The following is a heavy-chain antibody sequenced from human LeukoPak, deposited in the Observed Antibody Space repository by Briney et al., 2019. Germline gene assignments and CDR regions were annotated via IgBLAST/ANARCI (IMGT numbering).Heavy chain of an antibody. CDR2: ISSSSSYI. J-gene: IGHJ4*02. Sequence: GGSLRLSCAASGFTFSSYSMNWVRQAPGKGLEWVSSISSSSSYIYYADSVKGRFTISRDNAKNSLFLQMNSLRAEDTAVYYCARVARDSSSWSGIDYWGQGTLVTVSS. CDR1: GFTFSSYS. V-gene: IGHV3-21*01. D-gene: IGHD6-13*01. CDR3: ARVARDSSSWSGIDY.